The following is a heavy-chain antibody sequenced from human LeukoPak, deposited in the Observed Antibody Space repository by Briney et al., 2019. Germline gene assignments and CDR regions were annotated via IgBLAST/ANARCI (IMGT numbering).Heavy chain of an antibody. J-gene: IGHJ4*02. CDR1: GDSISSSNYY. Sequence: SETLSLTCTVSGDSISSSNYYWGWIRQPPGKGLEWIGSIYYSGSTYYNPTLKSRVTISVDTSKNQFSLKLNSVTAADTAVYYCARETNYDILMYFDYWGQGTLVTVSS. D-gene: IGHD3-9*01. CDR2: IYYSGST. V-gene: IGHV4-39*07. CDR3: ARETNYDILMYFDY.